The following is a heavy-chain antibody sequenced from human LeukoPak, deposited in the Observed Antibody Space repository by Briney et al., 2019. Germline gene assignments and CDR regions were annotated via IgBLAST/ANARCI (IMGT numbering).Heavy chain of an antibody. CDR2: ISYDESNK. V-gene: IGHV3-30*04. CDR1: GFTFSSYA. Sequence: GGSLRLSCAASGFTFSSYAMHWVRQAPGKGLEWVAVISYDESNKYYADSVKGRFTISRDNSKNTLYLQMNSLRAEDTAVYYCARGRGSGWYYFDYWGQGTLVTVSS. J-gene: IGHJ4*02. CDR3: ARGRGSGWYYFDY. D-gene: IGHD6-19*01.